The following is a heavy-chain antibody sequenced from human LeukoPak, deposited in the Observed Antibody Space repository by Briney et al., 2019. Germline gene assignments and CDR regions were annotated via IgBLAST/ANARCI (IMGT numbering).Heavy chain of an antibody. Sequence: PSETLSLTCTVSGGSISSSSYYWGWIRQPPGKGLEWIGSIYYSGSTYYNPSLKSRVTISVDTSKNQFSLKLSSVTAADTAVYYCATPPDLAIADEYFQHWGQGTLVTVSS. J-gene: IGHJ1*01. V-gene: IGHV4-39*07. CDR3: ATPPDLAIADEYFQH. CDR2: IYYSGST. D-gene: IGHD6-13*01. CDR1: GGSISSSSYY.